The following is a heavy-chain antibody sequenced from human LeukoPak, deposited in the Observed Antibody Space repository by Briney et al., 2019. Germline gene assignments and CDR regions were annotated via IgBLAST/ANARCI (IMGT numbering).Heavy chain of an antibody. J-gene: IGHJ4*02. Sequence: GGSLRLSCAASGFTFSSYGMHWVRQAPGKGLEWVAFIRYDGSNKYYADSVKGRFTISRDNTKNTLYLQMNSLRAEDTAVYYCAKEAYSGSRRERVPYYFDYWGQGTLVTVSS. CDR3: AKEAYSGSRRERVPYYFDY. CDR1: GFTFSSYG. CDR2: IRYDGSNK. D-gene: IGHD1-26*01. V-gene: IGHV3-30*02.